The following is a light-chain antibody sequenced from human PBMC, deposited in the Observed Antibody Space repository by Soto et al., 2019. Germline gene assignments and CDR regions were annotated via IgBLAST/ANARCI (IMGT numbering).Light chain of an antibody. CDR1: SSDVGNYNY. CDR3: NSYTSSSTYA. Sequence: QSALTQPASVSGSPGQSIAISCTGTSSDVGNYNYVSWYQQHPGKAPKLMIYDVSNRPSGVSNRFSGSKSGNTASLTISGLQPEDEADYYCNSYTSSSTYAFGTGTKVTVL. V-gene: IGLV2-14*03. CDR2: DVS. J-gene: IGLJ1*01.